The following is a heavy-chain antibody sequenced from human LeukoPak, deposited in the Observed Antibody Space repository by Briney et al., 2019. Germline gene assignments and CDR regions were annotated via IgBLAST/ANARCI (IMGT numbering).Heavy chain of an antibody. D-gene: IGHD6-13*01. Sequence: PGGSLRLSCAASGFTLDDYAMHWVRQAPGKGLEWVSLISGDGGSTYYADSVKGRFTISRDNSKNSLYLQMNSLRTEDTALYYCAKDIYSSSWSVAFDIWGQGTMVTVSS. CDR2: ISGDGGST. J-gene: IGHJ3*02. CDR1: GFTLDDYA. CDR3: AKDIYSSSWSVAFDI. V-gene: IGHV3-43*02.